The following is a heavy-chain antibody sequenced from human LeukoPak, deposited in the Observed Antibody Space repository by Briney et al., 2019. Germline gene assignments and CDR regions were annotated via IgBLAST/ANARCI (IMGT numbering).Heavy chain of an antibody. CDR2: IIPIFGTA. CDR3: ARDIFEVAATPYCYYGMDV. J-gene: IGHJ6*02. CDR1: GGTFSSYA. D-gene: IGHD2-15*01. V-gene: IGHV1-69*13. Sequence: GASVKVSCKASGGTFSSYAISWVRQAPGQGLEWMGGIIPIFGTANYAQKFQGRVTITADESTSTAYMELSSLRSEDTAVYYCARDIFEVAATPYCYYGMDVWGQGTTVTVSS.